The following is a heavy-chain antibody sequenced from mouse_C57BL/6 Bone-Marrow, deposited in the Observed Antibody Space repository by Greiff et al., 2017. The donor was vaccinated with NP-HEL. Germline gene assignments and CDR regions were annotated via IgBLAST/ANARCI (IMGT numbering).Heavy chain of an antibody. Sequence: EVKLQQSGPELVKPGASVKIPCKASGYTFTDYNMDWVKQSHGKSLEWIGDINPNNGGTIYNQKFKGKATLTVDKSSSTAYMELRSLTSEDTAVYYCARRRVITTVVAHWYFDVWGTGTTVTVSS. V-gene: IGHV1-18*01. J-gene: IGHJ1*03. CDR3: ARRRVITTVVAHWYFDV. CDR1: GYTFTDYN. D-gene: IGHD1-1*01. CDR2: INPNNGGT.